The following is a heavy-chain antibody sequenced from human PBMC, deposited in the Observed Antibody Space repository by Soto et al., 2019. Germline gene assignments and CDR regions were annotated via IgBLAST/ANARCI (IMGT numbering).Heavy chain of an antibody. J-gene: IGHJ6*01. D-gene: IGHD6-13*01. V-gene: IGHV4-34*01. CDR3: ARNTGYSSSWYYYYYGMDV. CDR1: GGSFSGYD. Sequence: SETMSLTCAVYGGSFSGYDGSWIRQPPGKGLEWIGEINHSGSTNYNPSLKSRVTISVATSKDQFSLKLSSVTAADTAVYYCARNTGYSSSWYYYYYGMDVWGQGTTVTVSS. CDR2: INHSGST.